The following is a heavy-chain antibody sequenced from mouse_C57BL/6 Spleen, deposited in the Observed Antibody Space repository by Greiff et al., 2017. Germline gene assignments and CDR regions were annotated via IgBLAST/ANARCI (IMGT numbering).Heavy chain of an antibody. CDR1: GYTFTSYW. J-gene: IGHJ3*01. Sequence: QVQLQQPGAELVKPGASVKLSCKASGYTFTSYWMHWVKQRPGQGLEWIGMIHPNSGSTNYNEKFKSKSTLTVDKSSSTAYMQLSSLTSEDSAVYYCARGDYSNYDRFAYWGQGTLVTVSA. CDR3: ARGDYSNYDRFAY. D-gene: IGHD2-5*01. V-gene: IGHV1-64*01. CDR2: IHPNSGST.